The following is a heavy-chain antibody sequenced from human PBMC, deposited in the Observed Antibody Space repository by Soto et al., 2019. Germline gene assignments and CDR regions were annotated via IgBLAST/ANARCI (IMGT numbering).Heavy chain of an antibody. V-gene: IGHV1-8*01. CDR1: GYTFSTFD. D-gene: IGHD2-8*01. Sequence: ASVKVSCKASGYTFSTFDISWVRQATGQGLEWMGWMNPNTGTTGYAQKLQGRVTISRNSSISTTYMELSSLRFEDTATYYCARAQRGGNGVFNIGGKGKMVTVS. J-gene: IGHJ3*02. CDR3: ARAQRGGNGVFNI. CDR2: MNPNTGTT.